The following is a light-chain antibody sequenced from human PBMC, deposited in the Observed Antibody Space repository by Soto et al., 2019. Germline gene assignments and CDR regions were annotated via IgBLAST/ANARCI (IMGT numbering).Light chain of an antibody. J-gene: IGKJ5*01. Sequence: APATLSVSAGERATLSCRASQSISINLAWYQQKPGQAPRLLIYGASTTATGIPARFSGSGSGTEFTLTITRLEPEDFAVYYCQQYGSSPRTFGQGTRLEIK. V-gene: IGKV3-15*01. CDR2: GAS. CDR3: QQYGSSPRT. CDR1: QSISIN.